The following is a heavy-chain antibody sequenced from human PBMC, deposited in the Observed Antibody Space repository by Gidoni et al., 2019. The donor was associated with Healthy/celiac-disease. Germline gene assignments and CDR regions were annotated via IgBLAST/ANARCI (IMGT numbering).Heavy chain of an antibody. CDR1: GYTFTSIA. CDR3: ARGIPSGYCSGGSCPGTFDY. CDR2: INAGNGNT. Sequence: QVQLVQSGAEWKKPGASVKVSCKASGYTFTSIAMHWVRQDPGQRLEWMGWINAGNGNTKYSQKFQGRVTITRDTSASTAYMELSSLRSEDTAVYYCARGIPSGYCSGGSCPGTFDYWGQGTLVTVSS. D-gene: IGHD2-15*01. J-gene: IGHJ4*02. V-gene: IGHV1-3*01.